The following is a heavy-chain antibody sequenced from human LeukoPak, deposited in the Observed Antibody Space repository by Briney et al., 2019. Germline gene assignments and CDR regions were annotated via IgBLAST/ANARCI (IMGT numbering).Heavy chain of an antibody. V-gene: IGHV3-66*01. CDR3: AKSRGYSNTSPFDY. Sequence: GGSLRLSCAASGFTVSSNYMSWVRQAPGKGLEWVSVIYTGGSTSYAGSVKGRFTISRDNSRNTLYLQTNSLTAEDTAVYYCAKSRGYSNTSPFDYWGQGSLVAVSS. CDR1: GFTVSSNY. CDR2: IYTGGST. J-gene: IGHJ4*02. D-gene: IGHD6-13*01.